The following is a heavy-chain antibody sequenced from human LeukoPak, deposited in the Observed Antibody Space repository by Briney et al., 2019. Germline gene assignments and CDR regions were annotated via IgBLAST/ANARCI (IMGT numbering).Heavy chain of an antibody. CDR3: AREHCSSTSCLNSWFDP. CDR1: GYTFTGYY. Sequence: ASVKVSCKASGYTFTGYYMHWVRQAPGQGLEWMGWINPNSGGTNYAQKFQGRVTMTRDTSISTAYMELSRLRSDDTAVYYCAREHCSSTSCLNSWFDPWGQGTLVTVSS. J-gene: IGHJ5*02. CDR2: INPNSGGT. V-gene: IGHV1-2*02. D-gene: IGHD2-2*01.